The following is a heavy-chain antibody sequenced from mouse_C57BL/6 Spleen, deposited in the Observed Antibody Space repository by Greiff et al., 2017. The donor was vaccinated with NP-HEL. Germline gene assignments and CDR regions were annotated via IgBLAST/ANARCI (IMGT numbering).Heavy chain of an antibody. Sequence: VQVVESGAELVRPGTSVKMSCKASGYTFTNYWIGWAKQRPGHGLEWIGDIYPGGGYTNYNEKFKGKATLTADKSSSTAYMQFSSLTSEDSAIYYCARSTTVVAHYYFDYWGQGTTLTVSS. V-gene: IGHV1-63*01. CDR2: IYPGGGYT. CDR1: GYTFTNYW. CDR3: ARSTTVVAHYYFDY. D-gene: IGHD1-1*01. J-gene: IGHJ2*01.